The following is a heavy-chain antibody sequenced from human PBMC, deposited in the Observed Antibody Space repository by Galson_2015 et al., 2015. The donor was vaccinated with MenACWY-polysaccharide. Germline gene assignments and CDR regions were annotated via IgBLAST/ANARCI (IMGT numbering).Heavy chain of an antibody. V-gene: IGHV2-70*04. CDR3: TRTAAAGQGYFDY. CDR2: IDWNDGK. J-gene: IGHJ4*03. Sequence: PALVNPTQPLTLPCTFSGFSLSTTGVRVSWIRQPPGKALEWLARIDWNDGKFYSTSLKTRLTISKDTSKNQVVLTMSNMDPVDTATYYCTRTAAAGQGYFDYWGQGTQVTVSS. D-gene: IGHD6-13*01. CDR1: GFSLSTTGVR.